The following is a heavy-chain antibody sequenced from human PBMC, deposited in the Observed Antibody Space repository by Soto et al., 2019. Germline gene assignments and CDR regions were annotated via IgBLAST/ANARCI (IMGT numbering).Heavy chain of an antibody. V-gene: IGHV2-5*02. CDR3: IHRGGSSGFGGDNWFDP. CDR2: IYWDDST. J-gene: IGHJ5*02. CDR1: GFSLTTSPVA. D-gene: IGHD5-12*01. Sequence: QITLKESGPTLVKPTQTLTLTCTFSGFSLTTSPVAVGWIRQPPGKALEWLAIIYWDDSTHYSPSLNSRLTITRDTSKRRVDIRIPNIARVQTATYYCIHRGGSSGFGGDNWFDPWGQGTLVTVSS.